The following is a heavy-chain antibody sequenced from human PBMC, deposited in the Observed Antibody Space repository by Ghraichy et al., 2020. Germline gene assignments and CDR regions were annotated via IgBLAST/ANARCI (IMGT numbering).Heavy chain of an antibody. D-gene: IGHD3-3*01. Sequence: GGSLRLSCTASGFTFDDYAMHWVRQAPGKGLEWVSGISWNSGSIGYSDSVKGRFTISRDNAKNSLYLQMNSLRAEDTALYYCAKDNRDFGVVNEQSDAFDIWGQGRMVTVSS. J-gene: IGHJ3*02. CDR3: AKDNRDFGVVNEQSDAFDI. V-gene: IGHV3-9*01. CDR1: GFTFDDYA. CDR2: ISWNSGSI.